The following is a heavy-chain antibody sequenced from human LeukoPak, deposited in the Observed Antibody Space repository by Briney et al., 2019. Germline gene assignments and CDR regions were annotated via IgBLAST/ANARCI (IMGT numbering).Heavy chain of an antibody. J-gene: IGHJ6*02. CDR2: ISYDGSNK. V-gene: IGHV3-30*18. CDR1: GFIFSSYA. D-gene: IGHD1-1*01. Sequence: GGSLRLSCAASGFIFSSYAMHWVRQAPGKGLEWVAVISYDGSNKYFADSVKGRFTISRDNSKNTLYLQMSSLRPEDTAVYYCAKVQTSNYYYYGMDVWGQGTTVTVSS. CDR3: AKVQTSNYYYYGMDV.